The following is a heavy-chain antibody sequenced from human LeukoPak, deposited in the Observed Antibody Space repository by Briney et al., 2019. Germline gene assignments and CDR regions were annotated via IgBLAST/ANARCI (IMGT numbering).Heavy chain of an antibody. CDR2: IYYSGNT. D-gene: IGHD3-16*02. Sequence: SETLSLTCTVSGGSVSISNYYWGWVRQPPGKGLEWIGSIYYSGNTYYNPSLKSRVTISVDTSKNQFSLKLSSVTAADTAVYYCARWAWDDYVWGSYRYYADYWGQGTLVTVSS. V-gene: IGHV4-39*01. CDR1: GGSVSISNYY. CDR3: ARWAWDDYVWGSYRYYADY. J-gene: IGHJ4*02.